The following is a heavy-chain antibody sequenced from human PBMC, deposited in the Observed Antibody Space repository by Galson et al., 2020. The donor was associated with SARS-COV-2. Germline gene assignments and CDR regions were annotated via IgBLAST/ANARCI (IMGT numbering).Heavy chain of an antibody. Sequence: SLKISCAASGSTFSSYAMHWVRPAPRKRLEWVAVISYDGSNKYYADSVKGRFTISRDNSKNTLYLQMNSLRAEDTAVYYWARDGDYVWGSYRYVDYWGQGTLVAVSS. CDR2: ISYDGSNK. CDR1: GSTFSSYA. V-gene: IGHV3-30*04. D-gene: IGHD3-16*02. J-gene: IGHJ4*02. CDR3: ARDGDYVWGSYRYVDY.